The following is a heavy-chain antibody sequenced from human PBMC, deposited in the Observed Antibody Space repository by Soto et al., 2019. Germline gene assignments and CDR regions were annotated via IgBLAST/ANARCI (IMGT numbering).Heavy chain of an antibody. CDR2: IIPIFGTA. CDR3: ARDSSGDILTGYLDY. CDR1: GGTFSSYA. D-gene: IGHD3-9*01. V-gene: IGHV1-69*13. J-gene: IGHJ4*02. Sequence: SVKVSCKASGGTFSSYAISWVRQAPGQGLEWMGGIIPIFGTANYAQKFQGRVTITADEFTSTAYMELSSLRSEDTAVYYCARDSSGDILTGYLDYWGQGTLVTVSS.